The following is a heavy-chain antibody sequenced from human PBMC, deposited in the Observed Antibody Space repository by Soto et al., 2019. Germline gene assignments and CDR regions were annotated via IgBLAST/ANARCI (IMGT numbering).Heavy chain of an antibody. CDR3: ARENGHCTDACNRGAFDI. CDR2: IANGDNHI. V-gene: IGHV3-21*01. J-gene: IGHJ3*02. Sequence: EVQVVESGGGLVKPGGSLRLSCAASGFTFSEYSFLWVRQAPGKGLEWLSFIANGDNHIFYSDSVTGRFTISRDNAKNSVYLQLNSLRADNSAVYYCARENGHCTDACNRGAFDIWGQGTMVTVSS. D-gene: IGHD2-2*01. CDR1: GFTFSEYS.